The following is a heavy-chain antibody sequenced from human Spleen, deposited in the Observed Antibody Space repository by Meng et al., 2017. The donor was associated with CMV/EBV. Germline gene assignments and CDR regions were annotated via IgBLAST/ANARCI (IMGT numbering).Heavy chain of an antibody. D-gene: IGHD1-26*01. CDR2: MNPNSGNT. J-gene: IGHJ4*02. V-gene: IGHV1-8*02. CDR1: GYTFTDYY. Sequence: CKASGYTFTDYYVHWVRQATGQGLEWMGWMNPNSGNTGYAQKFQGRVTMTRDTSISTAYMELSSLRSEDTAVYYCARAIVGAELDYWGQGTLVTVSS. CDR3: ARAIVGAELDY.